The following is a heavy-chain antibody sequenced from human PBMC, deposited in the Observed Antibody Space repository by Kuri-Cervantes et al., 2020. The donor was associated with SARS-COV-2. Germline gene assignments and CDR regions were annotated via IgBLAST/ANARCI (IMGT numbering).Heavy chain of an antibody. CDR3: ARDIPSFNWNYHPPYYYYYMDV. CDR1: GGSHSSYY. CDR2: IYTSGST. V-gene: IGHV4-4*07. Sequence: SETLSLTCTVSGGSHSSYYWSWIRQPAGKGLEWNGRIYTSGSTNYNPSLKSRVTMSVDTSKNQFSLKLSSVTAADTAVDYGARDIPSFNWNYHPPYYYYYMDVWGKGTTVTVSS. D-gene: IGHD1-7*01. J-gene: IGHJ6*03.